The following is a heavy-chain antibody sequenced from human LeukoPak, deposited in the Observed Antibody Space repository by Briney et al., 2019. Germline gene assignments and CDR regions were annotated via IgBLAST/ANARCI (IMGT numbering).Heavy chain of an antibody. CDR2: IGITT. Sequence: GGSLRLSCIASGFTFGSYAMNWVRQAPGKGLEWVSGIGITTYYADSVKGRFTISRDNSKNTLYLQMNSLRAEDTAVYYCAKDSNWYSFDYWGQGTLVTVSS. CDR3: AKDSNWYSFDY. V-gene: IGHV3-23*01. D-gene: IGHD1-20*01. J-gene: IGHJ4*02. CDR1: GFTFGSYA.